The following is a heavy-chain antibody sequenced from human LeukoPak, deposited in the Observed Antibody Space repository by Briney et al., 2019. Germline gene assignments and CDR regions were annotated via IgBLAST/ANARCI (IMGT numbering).Heavy chain of an antibody. CDR3: ARGWPPDY. J-gene: IGHJ4*02. CDR2: ILYDGTNK. D-gene: IGHD5-24*01. CDR1: GFTFIGYA. Sequence: PGGSLRLSCAASGFTFIGYAMQSVRQAPGKGLEWVAVILYDGTNKYYADSVKGRFTISRDNSKSTLYLQMDSLRPEDTAVYYCARGWPPDYWGQGTLVTVSS. V-gene: IGHV3-30-3*01.